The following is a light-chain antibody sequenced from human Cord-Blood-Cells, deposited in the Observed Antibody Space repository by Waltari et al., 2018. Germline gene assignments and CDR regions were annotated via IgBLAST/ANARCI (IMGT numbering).Light chain of an antibody. CDR3: SSYTSSSTLV. CDR1: SSDVGGYNS. J-gene: IGLJ2*01. V-gene: IGLV2-14*01. CDR2: DVS. Sequence: QSALTQPASVSGSPGQSITISCTGTSSDVGGYNSVSWYQQHPGKAPILMIYDVSNRPSGVSNRFSGSKSGNTASLTISGLQAEDEADYYCSSYTSSSTLVFGGGTKLTVL.